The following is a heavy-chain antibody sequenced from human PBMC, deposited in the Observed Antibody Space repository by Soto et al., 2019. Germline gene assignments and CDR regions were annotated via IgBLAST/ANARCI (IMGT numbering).Heavy chain of an antibody. J-gene: IGHJ6*02. Sequence: GGSLRLSCAASGFTFSSYGMHWVRQAPGKGLEWVAVISYDGSNKYYADSVKGRFTISRDNSKNTLYLQMNSLRAEDTAVYYCAKERTTMVRGVIGVYYGMDVWGQGTTVTVSS. V-gene: IGHV3-30*18. CDR1: GFTFSSYG. D-gene: IGHD3-10*01. CDR3: AKERTTMVRGVIGVYYGMDV. CDR2: ISYDGSNK.